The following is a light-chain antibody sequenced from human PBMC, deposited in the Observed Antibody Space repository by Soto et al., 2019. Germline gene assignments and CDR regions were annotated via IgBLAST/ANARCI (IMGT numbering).Light chain of an antibody. Sequence: IVLTQAPGTLSLSPGERATLSCRPSQSVSRYLTWYQQKRGQGPRVXIYGASSRETGIRDRFSCSGAGTEFTLTINRLEPEDVAVDYCQQYGSSTPTFGQGTKVDIK. J-gene: IGKJ1*01. CDR2: GAS. CDR3: QQYGSSTPT. V-gene: IGKV3-20*01. CDR1: QSVSRY.